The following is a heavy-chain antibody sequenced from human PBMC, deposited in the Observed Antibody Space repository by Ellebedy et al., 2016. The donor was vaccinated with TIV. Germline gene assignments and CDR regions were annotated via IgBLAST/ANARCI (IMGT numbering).Heavy chain of an antibody. D-gene: IGHD4-23*01. Sequence: GGSLRLXCAASGFTFTDHWMTWVRQAPGKGLEWLASIKQDGSTLFYMDSVKGRFSISRDNAKDSLYLQMNSLRDEDTAVYYCESGGSSEWGQGTLVTVSS. J-gene: IGHJ4*02. CDR2: IKQDGSTL. CDR1: GFTFTDHW. CDR3: ESGGSSE. V-gene: IGHV3-7*01.